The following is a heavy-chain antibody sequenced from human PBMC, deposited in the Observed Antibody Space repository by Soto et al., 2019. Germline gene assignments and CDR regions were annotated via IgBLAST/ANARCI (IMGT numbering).Heavy chain of an antibody. J-gene: IGHJ3*02. V-gene: IGHV3-48*03. D-gene: IGHD4-17*01. CDR3: AGDPPPEAYADYFPHDALEI. CDR2: IGRSGSPI. Sequence: EVQLVESGGGLVQPGGSLTLSCAASGFSLSTYEMIWVRQAPGKGLEWVSYIGRSGSPIYYADSVKGRFTISRDNAKNSLYLQMNSLRAEDTAVYYCAGDPPPEAYADYFPHDALEIWGQGTMVTVSS. CDR1: GFSLSTYE.